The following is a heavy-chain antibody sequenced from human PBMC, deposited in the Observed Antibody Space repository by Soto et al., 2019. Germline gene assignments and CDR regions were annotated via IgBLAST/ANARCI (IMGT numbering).Heavy chain of an antibody. V-gene: IGHV1-69*06. D-gene: IGHD4-17*01. CDR3: ARDLGPRVTRDLYYYYYGMDV. CDR1: GGTFSSYA. Sequence: GASVKVSCKASGGTFSSYAISGVREAPGQGLEWMGGIIPIFGTANYAQKFQGRVTITADKSTSTAYMELSSLRSEDTAVYYCARDLGPRVTRDLYYYYYGMDVWGQGTTVTVSS. CDR2: IIPIFGTA. J-gene: IGHJ6*02.